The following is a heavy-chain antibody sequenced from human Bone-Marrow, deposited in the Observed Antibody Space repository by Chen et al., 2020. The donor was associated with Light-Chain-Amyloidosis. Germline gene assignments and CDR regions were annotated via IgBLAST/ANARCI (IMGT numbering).Heavy chain of an antibody. CDR1: GFPFRTSW. CDR3: SREFTGYEDY. CDR2: INPDGTRV. V-gene: IGHV3-74*01. D-gene: IGHD5-12*01. Sequence: VQLLESAGGLVQPGGSLRLSCAASGFPFRTSWMHWVRQAPGMGLVWVSRINPDGTRVDYADSVRGRFTISRDDAKSTVYLQMNSLRAEDTAVYYCSREFTGYEDYWGQGTLVTVSS. J-gene: IGHJ4*02.